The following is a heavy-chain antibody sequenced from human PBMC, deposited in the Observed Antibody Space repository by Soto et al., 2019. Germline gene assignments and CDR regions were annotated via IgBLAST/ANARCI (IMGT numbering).Heavy chain of an antibody. CDR3: ARDHYDSSGYYENFDY. D-gene: IGHD3-22*01. CDR2: ISASGGST. CDR1: GFTFSNYA. V-gene: IGHV3-23*01. Sequence: GGSLRLSCAASGFTFSNYALSWVRQAPGKGLEWVSIISASGGSTFYADSVKGRFTISRDNAKNSLYLQMNSLRAEDTAVYYCARDHYDSSGYYENFDYWGQGTLVTVSS. J-gene: IGHJ4*02.